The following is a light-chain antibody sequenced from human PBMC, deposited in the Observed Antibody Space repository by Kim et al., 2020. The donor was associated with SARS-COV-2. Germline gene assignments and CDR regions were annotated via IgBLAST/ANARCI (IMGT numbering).Light chain of an antibody. CDR2: GKN. Sequence: SSSLTHYPAVSVALGQTVRITCQGDSLRSYYASWYQQKPGQAPVLVIYGKNNRPSGIPDRFSGSSSGNTASLTITGAQAEDEADYYCNSRDSSGNHYVFG. CDR3: NSRDSSGNHYV. V-gene: IGLV3-19*01. J-gene: IGLJ1*01. CDR1: SLRSYY.